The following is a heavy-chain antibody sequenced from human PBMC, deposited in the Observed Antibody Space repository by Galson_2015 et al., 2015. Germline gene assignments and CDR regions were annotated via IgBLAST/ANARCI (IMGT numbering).Heavy chain of an antibody. D-gene: IGHD3-22*01. CDR2: ISYDGSNK. Sequence: SLRLSCAASGFTFSSYGMHWVRQAPGKGLEWVAVISYDGSNKYYADSVKGRFTISRDNSKNTLYLQMNSLRAEDTAVYYCARDSYSSGYYRFDYWGQGTLVTVSS. V-gene: IGHV3-30*03. CDR3: ARDSYSSGYYRFDY. J-gene: IGHJ4*02. CDR1: GFTFSSYG.